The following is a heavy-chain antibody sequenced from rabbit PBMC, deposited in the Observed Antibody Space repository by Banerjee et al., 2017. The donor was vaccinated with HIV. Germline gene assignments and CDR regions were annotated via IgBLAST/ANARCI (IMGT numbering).Heavy chain of an antibody. CDR2: IYAGKGST. Sequence: QLKETGGGLVQPGGSLTLSCKASGFDFSSYYMSWVRQAPGKGLEWIGIIYAGKGSTDYASWVNGRFTISSDNAQNTVDLQMNSLTAADTATYFCARWDYTYGYAGYAYATLNLWGPGTLVTVS. V-gene: IGHV1S7*01. CDR3: ARWDYTYGYAGYAYATLNL. D-gene: IGHD6-1*01. CDR1: GFDFSSYY. J-gene: IGHJ4*01.